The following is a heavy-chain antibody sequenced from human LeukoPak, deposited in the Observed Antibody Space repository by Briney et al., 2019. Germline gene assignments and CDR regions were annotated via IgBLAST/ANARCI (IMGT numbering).Heavy chain of an antibody. CDR1: GYTFTGYY. Sequence: ASVKVSCKASGYTFTGYYMHWVRQAPGQGLEWMGWINPNSGGTNYAQKFQGRVTTTRDTSISTAYMELSRLRSDDTAVYYCATNAPTLRFLEWLSNNYGMDVWGQGTTVTVSS. CDR3: ATNAPTLRFLEWLSNNYGMDV. D-gene: IGHD3-3*01. CDR2: INPNSGGT. J-gene: IGHJ6*02. V-gene: IGHV1-2*02.